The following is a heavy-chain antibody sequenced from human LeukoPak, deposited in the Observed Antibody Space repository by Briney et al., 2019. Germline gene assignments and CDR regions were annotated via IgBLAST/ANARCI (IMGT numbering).Heavy chain of an antibody. CDR3: ATTTRSRSWDY. D-gene: IGHD1-1*01. J-gene: IGHJ4*02. V-gene: IGHV3-7*01. CDR1: GFTFSSYW. CDR2: IKPDGTEK. Sequence: GGSLRLSCAASGFTFSSYWMCWARQAPGKGLEWVANIKPDGTEKQYVDSVKGRLTISRDNAKNSLYLQMNSLRVDDTAVYYCATTTRSRSWDYWGQGTLVTVSS.